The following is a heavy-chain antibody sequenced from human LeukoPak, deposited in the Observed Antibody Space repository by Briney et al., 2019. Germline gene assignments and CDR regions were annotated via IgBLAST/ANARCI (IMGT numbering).Heavy chain of an antibody. V-gene: IGHV3-20*04. CDR3: ARDEYYYDSSGFLDY. J-gene: IGHJ4*02. CDR1: GFTFDDYG. CDR2: INWNGGST. D-gene: IGHD3-22*01. Sequence: PGGSLRLSCAASGFTFDDYGMSWVRQAPGKGLEWVSGINWNGGSTGYADSVKGRFTISRDNAKNSLYLQMNSLRAEDMALYYCARDEYYYDSSGFLDYWGQGTLVTVSS.